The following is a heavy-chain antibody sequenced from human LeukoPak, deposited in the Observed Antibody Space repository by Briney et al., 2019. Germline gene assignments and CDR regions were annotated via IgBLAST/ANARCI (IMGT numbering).Heavy chain of an antibody. CDR2: IWFDGSNK. Sequence: PGGSLRLSCEASGFSFSTYGMHWVRQAPGKGLEWVALIWFDGSNKYYADSVKGRFTISRDNSKNTLYLQMDSLRAEDTAVYYCAREMCGGDCYPDFWGRGTLVTVSS. V-gene: IGHV3-33*08. D-gene: IGHD2-21*02. CDR3: AREMCGGDCYPDF. J-gene: IGHJ4*02. CDR1: GFSFSTYG.